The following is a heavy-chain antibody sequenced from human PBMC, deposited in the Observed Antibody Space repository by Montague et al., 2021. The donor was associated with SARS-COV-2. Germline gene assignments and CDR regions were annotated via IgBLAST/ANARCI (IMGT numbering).Heavy chain of an antibody. CDR3: ARDSSSWRIQGFFGY. V-gene: IGHV3-20*04. Sequence: SLRLSCAASGFTFDDYGMNWVRQAPGKGLEWVSGISWNGGSTGYADSVKGRFTISRDNAKNSLYLQMNSLRAEDTALYYCARDSSSWRIQGFFGYWGQGTLVTVSS. J-gene: IGHJ4*02. CDR2: ISWNGGST. CDR1: GFTFDDYG. D-gene: IGHD6-13*01.